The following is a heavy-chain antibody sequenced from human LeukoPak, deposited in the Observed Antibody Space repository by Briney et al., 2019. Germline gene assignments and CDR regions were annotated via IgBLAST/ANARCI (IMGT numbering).Heavy chain of an antibody. CDR2: IDQDGRDK. Sequence: PGGSLRLSCAASGFTFSDNWMSWVRQAPGKGLEWVATIDQDGRDKFSVDSVKGRFTISRDNARNSMYLQMKSLRVEDTAVYYCARTSLGWLDPWGQGALVTVSS. CDR3: ARTSLGWLDP. V-gene: IGHV3-7*01. CDR1: GFTFSDNW. D-gene: IGHD7-27*01. J-gene: IGHJ5*02.